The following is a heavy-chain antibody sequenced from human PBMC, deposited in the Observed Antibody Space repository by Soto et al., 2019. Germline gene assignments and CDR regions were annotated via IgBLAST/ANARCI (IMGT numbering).Heavy chain of an antibody. CDR3: ARQSMVRGVSSWFDP. V-gene: IGHV4-39*01. CDR2: IYYSGST. J-gene: IGHJ5*02. CDR1: GGSISSSIYY. D-gene: IGHD3-10*01. Sequence: PSETLSLTCTVSGGSISSSIYYWGWIRQPPGKGLEWIGSIYYSGSTYYNPSLKSRVTISVDTSKNQFSLKLSSVTAADTAVYYCARQSMVRGVSSWFDPWGQGTLVTVSS.